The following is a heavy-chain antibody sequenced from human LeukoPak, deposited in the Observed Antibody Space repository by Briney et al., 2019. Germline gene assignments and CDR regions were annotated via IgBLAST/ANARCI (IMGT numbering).Heavy chain of an antibody. Sequence: GGSLRLSCSASGFTFSSYAMHWVRQAPGKGLEYVSAISSNGGSTYYADSVKGRFTISRHNSKITLYLQMSSLRAEDTGVYYCVKGAVLLWFGELSGDYWGQGTLVTVSS. CDR2: ISSNGGST. CDR3: VKGAVLLWFGELSGDY. CDR1: GFTFSSYA. V-gene: IGHV3-64D*06. J-gene: IGHJ4*02. D-gene: IGHD3-10*01.